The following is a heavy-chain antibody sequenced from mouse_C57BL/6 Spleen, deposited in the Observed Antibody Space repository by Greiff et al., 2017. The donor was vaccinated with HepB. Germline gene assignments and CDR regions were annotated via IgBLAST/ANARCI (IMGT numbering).Heavy chain of an antibody. V-gene: IGHV5-17*01. Sequence: EVKLMESGGGLVKPGGSLKLSCAASGFTFSDYGMHWVRQAPEKGLEWVAYISSGSSTIYYADTVKGRFTISRDNAKNTLFLQMTSLRSEDTAMYYCARGGYGNYLYYAMDYWGQGTSVTVSS. CDR3: ARGGYGNYLYYAMDY. CDR1: GFTFSDYG. D-gene: IGHD2-1*01. CDR2: ISSGSSTI. J-gene: IGHJ4*01.